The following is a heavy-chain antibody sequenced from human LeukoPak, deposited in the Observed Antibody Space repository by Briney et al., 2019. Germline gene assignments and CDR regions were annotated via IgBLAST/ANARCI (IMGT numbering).Heavy chain of an antibody. CDR2: IYYSGNT. J-gene: IGHJ5*02. CDR3: AREQGGRGSRIDP. D-gene: IGHD3-16*01. Sequence: SETLSLTCTVSGDSISTSNSYWGWIRQPPGKGLEWIGSIYYSGNTYYNPSLKSRVTISVDTSKNQFSLKLSSVTAADTAVYYCAREQGGRGSRIDPWGQGTLVTVSS. CDR1: GDSISTSNSY. V-gene: IGHV4-39*07.